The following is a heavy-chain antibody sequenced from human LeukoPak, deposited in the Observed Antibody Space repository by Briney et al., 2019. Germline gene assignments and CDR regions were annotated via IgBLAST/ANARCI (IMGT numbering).Heavy chain of an antibody. CDR3: ARDRSYYTGGMDV. J-gene: IGHJ6*02. Sequence: SETLSLTCTVSGGSISSHYWSWIRQPPGKGLEWIGYIFYSGSTKYNPSLKSRVTISVDTSKNQFSLKLSSVTAADTAVYYCARDRSYYTGGMDVWGQGTTVTVSS. CDR1: GGSISSHY. D-gene: IGHD3-10*01. V-gene: IGHV4-59*11. CDR2: IFYSGST.